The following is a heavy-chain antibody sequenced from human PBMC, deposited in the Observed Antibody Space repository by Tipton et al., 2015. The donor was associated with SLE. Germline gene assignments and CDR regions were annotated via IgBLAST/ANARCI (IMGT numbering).Heavy chain of an antibody. CDR2: INPNSGVT. V-gene: IGHV1-2*02. CDR3: ARADSTTYYFDY. J-gene: IGHJ4*02. CDR1: GYSFTDYY. D-gene: IGHD2/OR15-2a*01. Sequence: QLVQSGAEVKKPGASVKVSCKASGYSFTDYYVHWVRQAPGQGLEWMGWINPNSGVTNYAQRFQGRVTMTRDTSISTAYMELSRLKSDDTAMYYCARADSTTYYFDYWGQGTLVTVSS.